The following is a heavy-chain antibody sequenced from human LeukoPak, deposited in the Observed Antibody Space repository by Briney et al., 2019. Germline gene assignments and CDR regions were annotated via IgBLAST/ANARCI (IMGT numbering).Heavy chain of an antibody. D-gene: IGHD3-3*01. CDR1: GYTFTGYY. CDR3: ARGSRITIFGVVIIHHYGMDV. J-gene: IGHJ6*02. Sequence: ASVKVSCKASGYTFTGYYMHWVRQAPGQGLEWMGWINPNSGGTNYAQKFQGRVTMTRDTSTSTVYMELSSLRSEDTAVYYCARGSRITIFGVVIIHHYGMDVWGQGTTVTVSS. V-gene: IGHV1-2*02. CDR2: INPNSGGT.